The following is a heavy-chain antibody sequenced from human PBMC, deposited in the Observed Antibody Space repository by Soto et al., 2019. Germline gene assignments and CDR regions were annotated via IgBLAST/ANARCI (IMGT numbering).Heavy chain of an antibody. V-gene: IGHV4-61*01. CDR2: IYTTGST. CDR1: CGSVSSGSDC. J-gene: IGHJ5*01. CDR3: ASAEKNYHYGGGYPVDS. Sequence: PSETLSLTCTVSCGSVSSGSDCWSWIRHPPGKGLEWIGYIYTTGSTNYNPSLKSRVTISVDTSKNQFSLKLSSLTAADTAVYYCASAEKNYHYGGGYPVDSWGKGTLVTVSS. D-gene: IGHD3-22*01.